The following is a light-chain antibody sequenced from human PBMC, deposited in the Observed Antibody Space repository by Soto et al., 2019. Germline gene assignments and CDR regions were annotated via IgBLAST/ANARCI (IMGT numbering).Light chain of an antibody. CDR3: QQYGSSLYT. CDR1: QSVSSSY. CDR2: ETS. Sequence: EIVLTQSPGTLSLSPGERATLSCRASQSVSSSYLAWYQQKPGQAPRLLIFETSSRATGIPDRFSGSGSGADFTLTISRLEPADFAVYYCQQYGSSLYTFGQGTKLEI. J-gene: IGKJ2*01. V-gene: IGKV3-20*01.